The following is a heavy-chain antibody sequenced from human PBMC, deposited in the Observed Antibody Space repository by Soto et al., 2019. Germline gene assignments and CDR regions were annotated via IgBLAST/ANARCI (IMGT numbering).Heavy chain of an antibody. V-gene: IGHV4-39*07. CDR1: GGSISSYTYY. CDR3: ARVWGYYDSSGYYYEGINWFDP. J-gene: IGHJ5*02. Sequence: PSETLSLTCTVSGGSISSYTYYWGWIRQPPGKGLEWIGSVSYTGSTFYNPSLKSRVTISVDTSKNQFSLKLSSVTAADTAVYYCARVWGYYDSSGYYYEGINWFDPWGQGTLVTVSS. CDR2: VSYTGST. D-gene: IGHD3-22*01.